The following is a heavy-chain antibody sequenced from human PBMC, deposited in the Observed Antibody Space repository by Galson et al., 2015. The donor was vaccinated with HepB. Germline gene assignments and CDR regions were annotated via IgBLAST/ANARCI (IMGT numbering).Heavy chain of an antibody. J-gene: IGHJ3*01. D-gene: IGHD6-19*01. CDR2: IGIAGDR. Sequence: SLRLSCAASGFTFSKYDMHWVRQATGKGLEWVSAIGIAGDRYYPASVKGRFTVSRENAKSSLYLQMNSLRADDTAVYYCARGGIAVSGIDAFDFWGQGTMVTVSS. CDR3: ARGGIAVSGIDAFDF. CDR1: GFTFSKYD. V-gene: IGHV3-13*01.